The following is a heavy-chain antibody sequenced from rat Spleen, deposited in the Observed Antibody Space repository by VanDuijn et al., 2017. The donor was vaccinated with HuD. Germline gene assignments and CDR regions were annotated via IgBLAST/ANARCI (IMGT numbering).Heavy chain of an antibody. CDR3: AKEANYGGLMDA. D-gene: IGHD1-11*01. CDR2: ISSGGRNT. CDR1: GFTFSNYG. V-gene: IGHV5S13*01. J-gene: IGHJ4*01. Sequence: EVQLVESGGALVQPGRSMKLSCAASGFTFSNYGMHWIRQAPTKGLEWVASISSGGRNTYYRDSVKGRFTISRDNAKNTLNLQMDSLRSEDTATYYCAKEANYGGLMDAWGQGASVTVSS.